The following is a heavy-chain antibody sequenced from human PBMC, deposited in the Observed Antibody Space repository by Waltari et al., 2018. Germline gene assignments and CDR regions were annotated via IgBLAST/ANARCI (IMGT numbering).Heavy chain of an antibody. CDR2: IYYSGIT. CDR1: VGSISSSSYY. CDR3: APRYHSYDMLTGYSNWFDP. D-gene: IGHD3-9*01. V-gene: IGHV4-39*01. Sequence: QLQLQESGPGLVKPSETLSLTCTVSVGSISSSSYYWGGIRQPPGKGLDWIGRIYYSGITYDNPSLKSRVTISVDTSKNQFSLKLSSVTAADTAVYYLAPRYHSYDMLTGYSNWFDPWGQGTLITVSS. J-gene: IGHJ5*02.